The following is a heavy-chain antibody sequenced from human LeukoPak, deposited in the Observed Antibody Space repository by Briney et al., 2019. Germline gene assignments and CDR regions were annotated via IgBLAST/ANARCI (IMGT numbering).Heavy chain of an antibody. Sequence: SETLSLTCTVSGGSISSSSYYWGWIRQPPGKGLEWIGSIYYSGSTYYNPSLKSRVTISVDTSKNQFSLKLSSVTAADTAVYYCARHSRIDYGGNSGWNYWGQGTLVTVSS. V-gene: IGHV4-39*01. D-gene: IGHD4-23*01. J-gene: IGHJ4*02. CDR3: ARHSRIDYGGNSGWNY. CDR2: IYYSGST. CDR1: GGSISSSSYY.